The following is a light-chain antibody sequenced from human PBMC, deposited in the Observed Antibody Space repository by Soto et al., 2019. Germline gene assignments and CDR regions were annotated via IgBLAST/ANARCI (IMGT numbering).Light chain of an antibody. CDR2: DDS. CDR1: GVGRKS. J-gene: IGLJ2*01. CDR3: KVWGSGTNHAV. V-gene: IGLV3-21*02. Sequence: SDQMTQPPSVSLAPGQTSMITCGGNGVGRKSVHWYQQKPGQAPVLVVYDDSVRPSGIPERFSGSNSENTATLTISRVEAGDEADYFCKVWGSGTNHAVFGGGTKVTVL.